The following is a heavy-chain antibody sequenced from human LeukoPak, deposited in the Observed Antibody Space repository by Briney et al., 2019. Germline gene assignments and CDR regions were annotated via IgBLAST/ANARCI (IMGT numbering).Heavy chain of an antibody. CDR1: GFTFSSYA. CDR3: ARDNEYQLLWFFDY. CDR2: ISYDGSNK. D-gene: IGHD2-2*01. V-gene: IGHV3-30*04. J-gene: IGHJ4*02. Sequence: GGSLILSCAASGFTFSSYAMHWVRQAPGKGLEWVAVISYDGSNKYYADSVKGRITISRGNSKNTLYLQMNSLRAEDTAVYYCARDNEYQLLWFFDYWGQGTLVTVSS.